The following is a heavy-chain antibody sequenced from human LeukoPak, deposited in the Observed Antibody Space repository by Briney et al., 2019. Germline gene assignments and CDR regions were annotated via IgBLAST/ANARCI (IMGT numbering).Heavy chain of an antibody. CDR1: GFTFSSYW. V-gene: IGHV3-74*01. D-gene: IGHD2-2*02. CDR2: INSDGSST. Sequence: GGSLRLSCAASGFTFSSYWMHWARQAPGKGLVWVSRINSDGSSTSYADSVKGRFTISRDNAKNTLYLQMNSLRAEDTAVYYCARGYCSSTSCYKTDYWGQGTLVTVSS. CDR3: ARGYCSSTSCYKTDY. J-gene: IGHJ4*02.